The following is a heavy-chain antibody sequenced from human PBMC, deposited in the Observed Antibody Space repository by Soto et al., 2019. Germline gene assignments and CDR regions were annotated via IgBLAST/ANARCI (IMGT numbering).Heavy chain of an antibody. D-gene: IGHD6-25*01. CDR1: GFTFGDYA. CDR2: ISCNSGSI. V-gene: IGHV3-9*01. J-gene: IGHJ5*02. CDR3: AKDGNPVAALGVRFDH. Sequence: GGSLRLSCAASGFTFGDYAMHWFRQAPGKGLEWGAGISCNSGSIGYADSVKGRFTISGDNAKNSLYLQMNSLRAEDTAVYYCAKDGNPVAALGVRFDHWGQGTLVTVSS.